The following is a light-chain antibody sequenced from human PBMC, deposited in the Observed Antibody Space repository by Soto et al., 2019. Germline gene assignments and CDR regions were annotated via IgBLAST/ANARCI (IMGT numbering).Light chain of an antibody. CDR2: EVS. Sequence: QSALTQPPSASGSPGQSVTISCTATSSDVGGYNYVSWYQQHPGKAPKLMIYEVSKRPSGVPDRFSGSKSGNTASLTVSGLQAEDEADYYCSSYAGSNNWNFGTGTKLTVL. CDR3: SSYAGSNNWN. J-gene: IGLJ1*01. V-gene: IGLV2-8*01. CDR1: SSDVGGYNY.